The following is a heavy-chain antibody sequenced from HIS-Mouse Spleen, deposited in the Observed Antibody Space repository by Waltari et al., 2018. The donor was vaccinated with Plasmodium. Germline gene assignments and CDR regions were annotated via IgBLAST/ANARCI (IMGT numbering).Heavy chain of an antibody. V-gene: IGHV3-7*01. D-gene: IGHD6-13*01. CDR3: ASSWYWYFDL. Sequence: EVQLVESGGGLVQPGGSLRLSCAASGFTFSSYWMSWVRQAPGKGMEGVANKKQDGSEKYEGDSVKGRFTISRDNAKNSLYLQMNSLRAEDTAVYYCASSWYWYFDLWGRCTLVTVSS. CDR2: KKQDGSEK. CDR1: GFTFSSYW. J-gene: IGHJ2*01.